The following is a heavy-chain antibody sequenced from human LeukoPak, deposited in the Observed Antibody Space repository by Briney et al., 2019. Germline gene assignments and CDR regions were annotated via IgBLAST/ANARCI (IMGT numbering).Heavy chain of an antibody. V-gene: IGHV3-7*01. CDR2: IKQDGSEK. J-gene: IGHJ4*02. D-gene: IGHD3-9*01. CDR1: GFTFSNFW. CDR3: ASEDKTGSSAY. Sequence: GGSLRLSCAASGFTFSNFWMSWVRQAPGKGLEWAANIKQDGSEKYYVDSVKGRFTISRDNAKNSLYLQMSSLRGDDTALYYCASEDKTGSSAYWGQGTLVTV.